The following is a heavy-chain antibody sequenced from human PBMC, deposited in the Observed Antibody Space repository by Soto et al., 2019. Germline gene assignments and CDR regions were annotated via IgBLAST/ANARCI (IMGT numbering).Heavy chain of an antibody. D-gene: IGHD2-21*02. Sequence: XETLSLTCTVTGDSISSRSYYWGWIRQPPGKGLEWIGIIYYSGSTYNNPSLRSRVSMSIDTSKDQFSLKLKSVTAADTALYFCARQRTSVVTQAYFDVWGQGSLVTAPQ. J-gene: IGHJ4*02. CDR2: IYYSGST. CDR1: GDSISSRSYY. V-gene: IGHV4-39*01. CDR3: ARQRTSVVTQAYFDV.